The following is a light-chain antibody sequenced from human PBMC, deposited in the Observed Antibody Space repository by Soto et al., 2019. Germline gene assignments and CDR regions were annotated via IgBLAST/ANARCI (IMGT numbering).Light chain of an antibody. Sequence: QPVLTQPPSVSGAPGQRVTISFTGSSSNIGAGYDVHWYQQLPGTAPKPLIYGNSDRPSGVPDRFSASKSGTSASLAITGLQAEDEADYYCQSYDTSLSAPYVFGTGTKVTVL. CDR1: SSNIGAGYD. V-gene: IGLV1-40*01. J-gene: IGLJ1*01. CDR2: GNS. CDR3: QSYDTSLSAPYV.